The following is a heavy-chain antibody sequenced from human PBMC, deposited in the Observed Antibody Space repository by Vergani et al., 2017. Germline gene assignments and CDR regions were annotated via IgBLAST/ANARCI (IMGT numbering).Heavy chain of an antibody. CDR3: TTEEYCSSTSCYPSFYYMDV. V-gene: IGHV3-15*07. CDR1: GFTFSNAW. D-gene: IGHD2-2*01. CDR2: IKSKTDGGTT. J-gene: IGHJ6*03. Sequence: EVQLVESGGGLVKPGGSLRLSCAASGFTFSNAWMNWVRQAPGKGLEWVGRIKSKTDGGTTDYAAPVKGRFTISRDDSKNTLYLQMNSLKTEDTAVYYCTTEEYCSSTSCYPSFYYMDVWGKGTTVTVSS.